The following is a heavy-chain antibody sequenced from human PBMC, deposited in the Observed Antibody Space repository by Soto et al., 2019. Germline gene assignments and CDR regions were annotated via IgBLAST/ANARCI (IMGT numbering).Heavy chain of an antibody. CDR1: GFTFSIYD. J-gene: IGHJ5*02. CDR2: ISGSGDTT. D-gene: IGHD2-2*02. CDR3: AKGNPISGLDP. Sequence: GGSLRLSCAASGFTFSIYDISWVRQAPGKGLEWVSAISGSGDTTYYADSVKGRFTISRDNSKNMLYLQMNSLRAEDTAVYYCAKGNPISGLDPWGQGTLVTVSS. V-gene: IGHV3-23*01.